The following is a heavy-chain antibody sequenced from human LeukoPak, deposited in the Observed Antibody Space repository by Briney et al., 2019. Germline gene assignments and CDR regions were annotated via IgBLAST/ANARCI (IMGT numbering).Heavy chain of an antibody. Sequence: SVKVSCKASGGTFSSYAISWVRQAPGQGLEWMGGIIPIFGTANYAQKFQGRVTITADKSTSTAYMELSSLRSEDTAVYYRARSSIIAAAGPYYFDYWGQGTLVTVSS. CDR2: IIPIFGTA. V-gene: IGHV1-69*06. D-gene: IGHD6-13*01. CDR3: ARSSIIAAAGPYYFDY. CDR1: GGTFSSYA. J-gene: IGHJ4*02.